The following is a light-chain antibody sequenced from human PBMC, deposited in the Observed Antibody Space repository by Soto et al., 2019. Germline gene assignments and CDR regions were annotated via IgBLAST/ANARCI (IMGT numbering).Light chain of an antibody. CDR2: SNN. Sequence: QSVLTQPPSASGTPGQRFTISCSGSSSNIGSKTVNWYQQLPGTAPKLLIYSNNQRPSGVPDRFYGSKSGTSASLAISGLQSEDEADYYCAAWDDSLNGPVFGGGSKLTV. J-gene: IGLJ3*02. CDR3: AAWDDSLNGPV. CDR1: SSNIGSKT. V-gene: IGLV1-44*01.